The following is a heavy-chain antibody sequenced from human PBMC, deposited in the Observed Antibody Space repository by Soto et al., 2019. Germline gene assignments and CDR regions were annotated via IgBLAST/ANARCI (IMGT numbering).Heavy chain of an antibody. J-gene: IGHJ5*02. D-gene: IGHD4-17*01. Sequence: PGGSLRLSCAASGFNFSSYAMSWVRQAPGKGLEWVSAISGSGGSTYYADSVKGRFTISRDNSKNTLYLQMNSLRAEDTAVYYCAKGSQDYGDYGDWFDPWGQGTLVTVSS. V-gene: IGHV3-23*01. CDR1: GFNFSSYA. CDR2: ISGSGGST. CDR3: AKGSQDYGDYGDWFDP.